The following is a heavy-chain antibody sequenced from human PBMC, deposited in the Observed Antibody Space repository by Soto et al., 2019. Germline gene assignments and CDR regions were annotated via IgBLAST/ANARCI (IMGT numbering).Heavy chain of an antibody. CDR1: GFTFSSYW. CDR3: ARDREYYYGSSGYYYYYGMDV. V-gene: IGHV3-7*03. J-gene: IGHJ6*02. CDR2: IKQDGSEK. D-gene: IGHD3-22*01. Sequence: GGSLRLSCAASGFTFSSYWMSWVRQAQGKGLGWVANIKQDGSEKYYVDSVKGRFTISRANAKISLYLQMCSLRAEDTAVYYCARDREYYYGSSGYYYYYGMDVGGQETTVTVSS.